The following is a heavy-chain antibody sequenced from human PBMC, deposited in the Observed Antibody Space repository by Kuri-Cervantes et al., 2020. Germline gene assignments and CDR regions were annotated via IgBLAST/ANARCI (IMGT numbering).Heavy chain of an antibody. CDR1: GFTFSSYE. V-gene: IGHV3-48*03. J-gene: IGHJ4*02. CDR2: ITSSGSTI. D-gene: IGHD4-17*01. Sequence: GGSLRFSCAASGFTFSSYEMNWVRQAPGKGLEWVSYITSSGSTIYYADSVKGRFTISRDNAKNSLYLQMNSLRAEDTAVYYCARGGTTSLYWGQGTLVTVSS. CDR3: ARGGTTSLY.